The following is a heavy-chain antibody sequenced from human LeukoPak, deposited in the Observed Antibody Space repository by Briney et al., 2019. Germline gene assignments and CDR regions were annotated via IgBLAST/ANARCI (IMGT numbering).Heavy chain of an antibody. V-gene: IGHV3-48*01. CDR1: GFTFSSYA. CDR3: ARDQGNYYGSGSYDY. Sequence: VQPGGSLRLSCAASGFTFSSYAMSWVRQAPGKGLEWVSYISSSSSTIYYADSVKGRFTISRDNAKNSLYLQMNSLRAEDTAVYYCARDQGNYYGSGSYDYWGQGTLVTVSS. J-gene: IGHJ4*02. D-gene: IGHD3-10*01. CDR2: ISSSSSTI.